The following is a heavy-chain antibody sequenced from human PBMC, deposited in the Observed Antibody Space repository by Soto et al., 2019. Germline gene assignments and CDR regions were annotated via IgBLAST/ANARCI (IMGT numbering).Heavy chain of an antibody. CDR2: INSDGSRT. CDR1: GFTFTDYW. D-gene: IGHD4-4*01. J-gene: IGHJ4*02. Sequence: LRLSCAASGFTFTDYWTHWVRQAPGKGLVWVSRINSDGSRTSYADSVTGRFTISRDNAKNTLYLQMNSLKVEDTALYYCARETYRGFYFDYWGQGTLVTVSS. V-gene: IGHV3-74*01. CDR3: ARETYRGFYFDY.